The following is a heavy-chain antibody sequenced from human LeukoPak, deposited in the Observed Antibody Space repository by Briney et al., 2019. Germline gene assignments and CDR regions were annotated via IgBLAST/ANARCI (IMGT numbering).Heavy chain of an antibody. CDR1: GGSISSSSYY. Sequence: SETLSLTCTVSGGSISSSSYYWGWIRQPPGKGLEWIGSIYYSGSTYYNPSLKSRVTISVDTSKNQFSLKLSSVTAADTAVYYCATGAPYYDFWSGRTNWFDPWGQGTLVTVSS. CDR3: ATGAPYYDFWSGRTNWFDP. V-gene: IGHV4-39*07. J-gene: IGHJ5*02. CDR2: IYYSGST. D-gene: IGHD3-3*01.